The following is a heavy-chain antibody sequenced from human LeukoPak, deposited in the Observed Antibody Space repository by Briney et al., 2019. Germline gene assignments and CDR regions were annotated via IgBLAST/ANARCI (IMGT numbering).Heavy chain of an antibody. CDR2: IYYSGST. CDR3: ARYRTSGSYLFDY. V-gene: IGHV4-59*01. D-gene: IGHD1-26*01. J-gene: IGHJ4*02. CDR1: GGSISGYY. Sequence: SETLSLTCTVSGGSISGYYWSWIRQPPGKGLEWIGYIYYSGSTNYNPSLKSRVTISVDTPKNQFSLKLSSVTAADTAVYYCARYRTSGSYLFDYWGQGTLVTVSS.